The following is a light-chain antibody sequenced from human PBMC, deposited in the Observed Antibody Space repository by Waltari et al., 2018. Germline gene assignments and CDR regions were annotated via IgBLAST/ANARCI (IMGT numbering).Light chain of an antibody. Sequence: DIQMTQSPSSLSASVGDRVTITCRASQDINNHLAWYQRKPGKLPQLLIYAASTLHSGVPPRFSGSRSGTEVTLTISSLQPEDFATYYCQKYNDVPQPFGGGTKVEIK. J-gene: IGKJ4*01. CDR2: AAS. CDR3: QKYNDVPQP. CDR1: QDINNH. V-gene: IGKV1-27*01.